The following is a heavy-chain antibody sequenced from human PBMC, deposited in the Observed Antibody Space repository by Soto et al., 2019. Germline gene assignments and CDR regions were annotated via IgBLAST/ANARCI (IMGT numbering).Heavy chain of an antibody. V-gene: IGHV1-46*01. D-gene: IGHD3-3*01. CDR3: ARFRSGWSAIYYYYYGMDV. Sequence: QVQLVQSGAEVKKPGASVKVSCKASGYTFTSYYMHWVRQAPGQGLEWMGIINPSGGSTSYAQKFQGRVTMTRDTSTSTVYMELSSLRSEDTAVYYCARFRSGWSAIYYYYYGMDVWGQGTTVTVSS. J-gene: IGHJ6*02. CDR1: GYTFTSYY. CDR2: INPSGGST.